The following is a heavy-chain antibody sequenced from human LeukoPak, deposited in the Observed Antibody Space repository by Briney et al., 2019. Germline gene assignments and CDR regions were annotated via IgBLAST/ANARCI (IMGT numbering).Heavy chain of an antibody. CDR2: IVPVLDTP. Sequence: AASVTVSCKTSGDTFSSYAINWVRQAPGQGLEWMGRIVPVLDTPNYAPRFKGRVTITADKSTTTAYMELRSLTSDAAAVYFCARGPYTSDRSGFYYYYMDVWGKGTTVTVSS. CDR1: GDTFSSYA. J-gene: IGHJ6*03. D-gene: IGHD6-25*01. V-gene: IGHV1-69*04. CDR3: ARGPYTSDRSGFYYYYMDV.